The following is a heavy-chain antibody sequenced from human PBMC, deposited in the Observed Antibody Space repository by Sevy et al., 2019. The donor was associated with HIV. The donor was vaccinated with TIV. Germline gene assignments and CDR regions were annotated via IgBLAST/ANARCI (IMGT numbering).Heavy chain of an antibody. J-gene: IGHJ4*02. CDR1: GFTFSNYA. CDR2: ITISGGTT. Sequence: GESLKISCVASGFTFSNYAMSWVRQAPGKGLEWVSVITISGGTTYYADSVKGRFTISRDSSKNTLYLQMNSLRAEDTAVYYCAKDRVSGTYYTGDFDYWGQGTLVTVSS. D-gene: IGHD3-10*01. V-gene: IGHV3-23*01. CDR3: AKDRVSGTYYTGDFDY.